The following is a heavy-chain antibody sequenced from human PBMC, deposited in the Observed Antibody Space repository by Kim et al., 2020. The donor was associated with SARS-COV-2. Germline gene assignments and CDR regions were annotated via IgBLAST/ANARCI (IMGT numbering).Heavy chain of an antibody. J-gene: IGHJ6*02. D-gene: IGHD6-6*01. CDR3: ARLLLHEVAARRGGYYYYYGMDV. V-gene: IGHV5-51*01. Sequence: GESLKISCKGSGYSFTSYWIGWVRQMPGKGLEWMGIIYPGDSDTRYSPSFQGQVTISADKSISTAYLQWSSLKASDTAMYYCARLLLHEVAARRGGYYYYYGMDVWGQGTTVTVSS. CDR1: GYSFTSYW. CDR2: IYPGDSDT.